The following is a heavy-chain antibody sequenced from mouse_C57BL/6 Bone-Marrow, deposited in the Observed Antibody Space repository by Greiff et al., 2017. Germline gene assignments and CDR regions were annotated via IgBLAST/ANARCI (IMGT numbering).Heavy chain of an antibody. D-gene: IGHD2-1*01. CDR2: INPYNGGT. CDR1: GYTFTDYY. J-gene: IGHJ3*01. V-gene: IGHV1-19*01. CDR3: ARGFLYHGAY. Sequence: EVKLMESGPVLVKPGASVKMSCKASGYTFTDYYMNWVKQSHGKSLEWIGVINPYNGGTSYNQKFKGKATLTVDKSSSTAYMELNSLTSEDSAVYYCARGFLYHGAYWGQGTLVTVSA.